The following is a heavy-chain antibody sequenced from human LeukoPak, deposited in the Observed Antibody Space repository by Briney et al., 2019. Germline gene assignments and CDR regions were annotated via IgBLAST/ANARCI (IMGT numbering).Heavy chain of an antibody. V-gene: IGHV3-21*01. D-gene: IGHD1-7*01. J-gene: IGHJ6*03. CDR1: GFTFSSYS. Sequence: GGSLRPSCAASGFTFSSYSMNWVRQAPGKGLEGVSSISSSSSYIYYADSVKGRFTISRDNAKNSLYLQMNSLRAEDTAVYYCAREGWNYARAYYYYYMDVWGKGTTVTVSS. CDR2: ISSSSSYI. CDR3: AREGWNYARAYYYYYMDV.